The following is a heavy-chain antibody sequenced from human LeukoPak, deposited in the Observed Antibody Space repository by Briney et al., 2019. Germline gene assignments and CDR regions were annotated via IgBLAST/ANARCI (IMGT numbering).Heavy chain of an antibody. CDR3: ARDGAIASAVVY. J-gene: IGHJ4*02. Sequence: SETLSLTCAVYGGSFSNYYWSWIRQPPGKGLEWIGEINHRGSTNYNPSLKSRVTISVETSKNQFSLKLSSVTAEDTAVYYCARDGAIASAVVYWGQGTLVTVSS. D-gene: IGHD6-13*01. CDR2: INHRGST. CDR1: GGSFSNYY. V-gene: IGHV4-34*01.